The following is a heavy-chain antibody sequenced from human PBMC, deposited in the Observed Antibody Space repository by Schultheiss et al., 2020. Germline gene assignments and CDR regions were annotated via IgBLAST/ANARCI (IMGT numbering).Heavy chain of an antibody. J-gene: IGHJ4*02. CDR1: GFTFSSYA. CDR3: ARDGGGDGYFDS. Sequence: GGSLRLSCAASGFTFSSYAMHWVRQAPGKGLEWVADIKCDGSEKYYVDSVKGRFTISRDNAKNSLYLQMNSLRAEDTAVYYCARDGGGDGYFDSWGQGTLVTVAS. V-gene: IGHV3-7*01. CDR2: IKCDGSEK. D-gene: IGHD2-21*01.